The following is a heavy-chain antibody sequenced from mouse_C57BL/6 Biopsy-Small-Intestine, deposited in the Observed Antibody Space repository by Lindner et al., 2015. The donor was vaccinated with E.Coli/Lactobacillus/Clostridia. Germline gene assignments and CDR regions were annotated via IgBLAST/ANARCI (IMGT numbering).Heavy chain of an antibody. CDR3: VRQLDWYFDV. CDR2: IRSKSNNYAT. Sequence: VQLQESGGGLVQPKGSLKLSCAASGFSFNTYAMNWVRQAPGKGLEWVARIRSKSNNYATYYADSVKDRFTISRDDSESMLYLQMNNLKTEDTAMYYCVRQLDWYFDVWGTGTTVTVSS. V-gene: IGHV10-1*01. J-gene: IGHJ1*03. CDR1: GFSFNTYA. D-gene: IGHD4-1*01.